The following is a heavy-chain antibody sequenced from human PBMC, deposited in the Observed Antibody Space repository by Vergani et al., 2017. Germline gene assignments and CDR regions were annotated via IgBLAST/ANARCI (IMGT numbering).Heavy chain of an antibody. J-gene: IGHJ4*02. CDR1: GGSFSGYY. CDR3: ARGYCSSTSCHFDY. Sequence: QVQLQQWGAGLLKPSETLSLTCAVYGGSFSGYYWSWIRQPPGKGLEWIGEINHSGSTNYNPSLKSRVTISVDTSKNRFSLKLSSVTAADTAVYYCARGYCSSTSCHFDYWGQGTLVTVSS. D-gene: IGHD2-2*01. V-gene: IGHV4-34*01. CDR2: INHSGST.